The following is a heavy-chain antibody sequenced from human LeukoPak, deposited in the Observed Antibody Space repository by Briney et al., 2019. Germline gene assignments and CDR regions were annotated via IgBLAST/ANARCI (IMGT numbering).Heavy chain of an antibody. CDR1: GGSFSGYY. V-gene: IGHV4-34*01. CDR2: INHSGST. CDR3: ASSGIAAAGTDY. Sequence: PSETLSLTYAVYGGSFSGYYWSWIRQPPGKGLEWIGEINHSGSTNYNPSLKSRVTISVDTSKNQFSLKLSSVTAADTAVYYCASSGIAAAGTDYWGQGTLVTVSS. J-gene: IGHJ4*02. D-gene: IGHD6-13*01.